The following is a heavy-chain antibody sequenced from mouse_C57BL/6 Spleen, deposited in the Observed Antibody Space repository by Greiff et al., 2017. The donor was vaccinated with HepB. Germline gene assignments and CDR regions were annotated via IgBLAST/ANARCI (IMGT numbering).Heavy chain of an antibody. J-gene: IGHJ1*03. CDR1: GYTFTDYY. CDR3: ARGAYGSTYYWYFDV. Sequence: EVQLQQSGPELVKPGASVKISCKASGYTFTDYYMNWVKQSHGKSLEWIGDINPNNGGTSFNQKFKGKATLTVDKSSSTAYMELRSLTSEDSAVYYCARGAYGSTYYWYFDVWGTGTTVTVSS. CDR2: INPNNGGT. D-gene: IGHD1-1*01. V-gene: IGHV1-26*01.